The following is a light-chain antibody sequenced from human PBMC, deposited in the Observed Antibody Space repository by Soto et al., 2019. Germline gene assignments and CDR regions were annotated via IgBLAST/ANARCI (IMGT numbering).Light chain of an antibody. CDR1: QSISSY. Sequence: DIQMTQSPSSLSASVGDRVTITCRASQSISSYLNWYQQKPEKAPKLLIYAASSLQSGVPSRFSGSGSGPDFTLTISSLQPEDSATYYCQQSYSVPHTFGQGTGLEIK. J-gene: IGKJ2*01. CDR2: AAS. CDR3: QQSYSVPHT. V-gene: IGKV1-39*01.